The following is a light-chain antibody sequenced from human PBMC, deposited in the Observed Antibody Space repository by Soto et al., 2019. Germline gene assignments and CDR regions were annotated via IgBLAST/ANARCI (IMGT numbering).Light chain of an antibody. Sequence: QSALTQPASVSGSPGQSITISCTGTSSDVGAYNYVSWYQHHPGKAPKLMIYDVSNRPSGVSNRFSGSKSGNMASLTISGLQAEDEADYYCSSYTSSSTKVIFGGGTKVTVL. CDR3: SSYTSSSTKVI. J-gene: IGLJ2*01. CDR2: DVS. V-gene: IGLV2-14*03. CDR1: SSDVGAYNY.